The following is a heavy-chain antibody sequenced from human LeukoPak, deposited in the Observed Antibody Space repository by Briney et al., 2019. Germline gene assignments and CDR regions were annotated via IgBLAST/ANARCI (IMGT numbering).Heavy chain of an antibody. V-gene: IGHV3-11*03. Sequence: GGSLRLSCAASGFTFSDYYMSWIRQAPGKGLERVSYISSSSSYTNYADSVKGRFTISRDNAKNSLYLQMNSLRAEDTAVYYCARSLDGSGSYHYYGMDVWGQGTTVTVSS. CDR3: ARSLDGSGSYHYYGMDV. D-gene: IGHD3-10*01. J-gene: IGHJ6*02. CDR2: ISSSSSYT. CDR1: GFTFSDYY.